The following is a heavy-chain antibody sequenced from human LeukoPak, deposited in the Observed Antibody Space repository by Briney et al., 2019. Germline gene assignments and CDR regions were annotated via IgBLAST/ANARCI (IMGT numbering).Heavy chain of an antibody. D-gene: IGHD3-9*01. Sequence: PGGSLRLSCAASGFTFSDYYMSWIRQAPGKGLEWVSYISSSGSTIYYADSVKGRFTISRDNAKNSLYLQMNSLRAEDTAVYYCARLDVLRYFDWSSRKLTWFDPWGQGTLVTVSS. CDR1: GFTFSDYY. J-gene: IGHJ5*02. CDR3: ARLDVLRYFDWSSRKLTWFDP. CDR2: ISSSGSTI. V-gene: IGHV3-11*01.